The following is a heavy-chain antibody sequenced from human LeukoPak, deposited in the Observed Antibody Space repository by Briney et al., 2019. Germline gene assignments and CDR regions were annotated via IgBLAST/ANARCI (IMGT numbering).Heavy chain of an antibody. D-gene: IGHD3-22*01. V-gene: IGHV4-59*01. CDR1: GGSISSYY. Sequence: LETLSLTCTVSGGSISSYYWSWIRQPPGKGLEWIGYIYYSGSTNYNPSLKSRVTISVDTSKNQFSLKLSSVTAADTAVYYCARSPPIYYDSSDYYYYYGMDVWGQGTTVTVSS. CDR2: IYYSGST. CDR3: ARSPPIYYDSSDYYYYYGMDV. J-gene: IGHJ6*02.